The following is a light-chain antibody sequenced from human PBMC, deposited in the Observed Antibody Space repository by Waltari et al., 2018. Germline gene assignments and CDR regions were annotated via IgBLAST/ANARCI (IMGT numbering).Light chain of an antibody. CDR2: KVS. V-gene: IGKV2-30*02. CDR1: QSLVHTDGHTY. CDR3: MQATNWPRT. J-gene: IGKJ1*01. Sequence: DVVMTQSPLSLPVSLGQPASISCRSSQSLVHTDGHTYLNWFQQRPGQSPRRLIYKVSNRDSGVPDRFSGSGSGTAFTLKISRVEAEDVGIYYCMQATNWPRTFGQGTKVEIQ.